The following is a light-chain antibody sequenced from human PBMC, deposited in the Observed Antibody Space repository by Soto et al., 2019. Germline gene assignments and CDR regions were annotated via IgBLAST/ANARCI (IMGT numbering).Light chain of an antibody. CDR2: DAS. CDR1: QSVSSHS. J-gene: IGKJ1*01. CDR3: QQYGSSWT. Sequence: ESVLTQSPGTLSLSPGERASLSCRASQSVSSHSLAWYQQKPGQAPRVLIYDASSRATGTPDRFSGSGSGTDFTLTISRLEPEDFAVYYCQQYGSSWTFGQGTKVDIK. V-gene: IGKV3-20*01.